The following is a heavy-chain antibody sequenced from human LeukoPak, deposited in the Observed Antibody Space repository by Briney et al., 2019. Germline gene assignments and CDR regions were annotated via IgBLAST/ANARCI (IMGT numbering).Heavy chain of an antibody. J-gene: IGHJ4*02. Sequence: GGSLRLSCAASGFTFSSYAMSWVRQAPGKGLEWVSAISGSGGSTYYADSVKGRFTISRDNSKNTLYLQMNSLRAEDTAVYYCAKEPPPYEGFLEWLSLYYFDYWGQGTLVTVSS. CDR1: GFTFSSYA. CDR3: AKEPPPYEGFLEWLSLYYFDY. D-gene: IGHD3-3*01. V-gene: IGHV3-23*01. CDR2: ISGSGGST.